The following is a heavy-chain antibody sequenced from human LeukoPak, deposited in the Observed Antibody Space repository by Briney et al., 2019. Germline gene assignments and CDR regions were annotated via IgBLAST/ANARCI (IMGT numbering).Heavy chain of an antibody. CDR3: ARHIDFWSGFSAYGMDV. D-gene: IGHD3-3*01. CDR1: GGSFSGYY. CDR2: IYYSGST. J-gene: IGHJ6*02. V-gene: IGHV4-59*08. Sequence: PSETLSLTCAVYGGSFSGYYWSWIRQPPGKGLEWIGYIYYSGSTNYNPSLKSRVTISVDTSKNQFSLKLSSVTAADTAVYYCARHIDFWSGFSAYGMDVWGQGTTVTVSS.